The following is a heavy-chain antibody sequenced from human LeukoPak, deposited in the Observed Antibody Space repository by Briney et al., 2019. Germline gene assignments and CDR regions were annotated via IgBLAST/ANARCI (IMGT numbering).Heavy chain of an antibody. CDR2: IRQDGSDK. J-gene: IGHJ4*02. CDR3: ARDRDRGDGGCYPHFDY. D-gene: IGHD2-15*01. Sequence: PGGSLRLSCAASGFTFSSNWMSWVRQAPGKGLEWVANIRQDGSDKYYMDSVKGRFTISRDNAKNSLSLQMNSLRVEDTAVYYCARDRDRGDGGCYPHFDYWGQGVRVTVSS. CDR1: GFTFSSNW. V-gene: IGHV3-7*01.